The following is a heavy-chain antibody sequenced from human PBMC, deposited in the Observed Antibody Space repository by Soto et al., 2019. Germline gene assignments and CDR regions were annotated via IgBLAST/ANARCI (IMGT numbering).Heavy chain of an antibody. V-gene: IGHV4-34*01. CDR3: ARGGLYNWKDRNYRMDV. CDR2: INHSGST. Sequence: LSLTCAVYGGSFSGYYWSWIRQPPGKGLEWIGEINHSGSTNYNPSLKSRVTISVDTSKNQFSLKVSSVTAADTAVYYCARGGLYNWKDRNYRMDVWGQGTTVTVSS. J-gene: IGHJ6*02. CDR1: GGSFSGYY. D-gene: IGHD1-20*01.